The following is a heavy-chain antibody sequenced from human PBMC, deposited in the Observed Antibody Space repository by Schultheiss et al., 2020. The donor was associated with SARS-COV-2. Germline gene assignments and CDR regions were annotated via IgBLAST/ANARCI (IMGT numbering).Heavy chain of an antibody. D-gene: IGHD2/OR15-2a*01. V-gene: IGHV3-30-3*01. CDR3: ARDLGTTGRY. CDR1: GFTFSSYA. J-gene: IGHJ4*02. Sequence: GGSLRLSCAASGFTFSSYAMSWVRQAPGKGLEWVAVISYDGSNKYYADSVKGRFTISRDNSKNTLYLQMNSLRAEDTAVYYCARDLGTTGRYWGQGTLVTVSS. CDR2: ISYDGSNK.